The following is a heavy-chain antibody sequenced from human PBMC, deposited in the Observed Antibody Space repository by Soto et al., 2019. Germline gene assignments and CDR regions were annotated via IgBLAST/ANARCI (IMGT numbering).Heavy chain of an antibody. CDR2: IYYSGST. D-gene: IGHD6-13*01. J-gene: IGHJ6*02. V-gene: IGHV4-31*03. CDR1: GGSISSGGYY. CDR3: ARDWARSIAAAPSGYYGMDV. Sequence: SETLSLTCTVSGGSISSGGYYWSWICQHPGKGLEWIGYIYYSGSTYYNPSLKSRVTISVDTSKNQFSLKLSSVTAADTAVYYCARDWARSIAAAPSGYYGMDVWGQGTTVTVSS.